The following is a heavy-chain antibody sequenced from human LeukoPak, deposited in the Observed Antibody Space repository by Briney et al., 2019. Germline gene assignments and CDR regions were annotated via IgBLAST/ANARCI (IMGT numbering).Heavy chain of an antibody. CDR3: ARGGMVRGLIITTYFDY. J-gene: IGHJ4*02. D-gene: IGHD3-10*01. CDR1: GFTFSSYG. CDR2: IWYDGSNK. V-gene: IGHV3-33*01. Sequence: GRSLRLSCAASGFTFSSYGMHWVRQAPGKGLEWVAVIWYDGSNKYYADSVKGRFTISRDNSKNTLYLQMNSLRAEDTAVYYCARGGMVRGLIITTYFDYWGQGTLVTVSS.